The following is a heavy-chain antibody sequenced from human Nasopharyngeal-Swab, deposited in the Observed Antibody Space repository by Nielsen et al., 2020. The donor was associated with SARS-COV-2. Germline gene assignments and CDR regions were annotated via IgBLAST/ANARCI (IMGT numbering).Heavy chain of an antibody. Sequence: GESLKISCVASGFTLGDYYMDWVRQAPGKGLEWVAVLSYDGRIEHYADSVKGRFTISRDKSNNTLYLQMNSLRAEDTAVYYCAREPQMVRDGYSSGAFDIWGQGTILTVSS. J-gene: IGHJ3*02. D-gene: IGHD5-24*01. V-gene: IGHV3-30*03. CDR3: AREPQMVRDGYSSGAFDI. CDR2: LSYDGRIE. CDR1: GFTLGDYY.